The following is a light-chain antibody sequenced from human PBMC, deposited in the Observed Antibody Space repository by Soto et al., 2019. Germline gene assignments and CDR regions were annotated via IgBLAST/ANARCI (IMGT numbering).Light chain of an antibody. CDR2: AAA. CDR1: QGISTS. CDR3: QQTNSFPLT. V-gene: IGKV1D-12*01. J-gene: IGKJ4*01. Sequence: DIQMTQSPSSVSASVGDGVTITCRARQGISTSLGWYQQKPGKAPKLLIYAAASLQSGVPSRFSGTGSGTDFTLTISSLQPEDVATYYCQQTNSFPLTFGGGTMVEIK.